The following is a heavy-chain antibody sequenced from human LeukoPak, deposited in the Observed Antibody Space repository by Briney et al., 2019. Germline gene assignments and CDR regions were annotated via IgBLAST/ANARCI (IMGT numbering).Heavy chain of an antibody. CDR1: GFTFDDYA. CDR2: ISGDGGST. D-gene: IGHD5-24*01. J-gene: IGHJ3*02. CDR3: AKDRGRRWLQFFDAFDI. Sequence: PGGSLRLSCAASGFTFDDYAMHWVRQAPGKGLEWVSLISGDGGSTYYADSVKGRFTISRDNSKNSLYLQMNSLRTEDTALYYCAKDRGRRWLQFFDAFDIWGQGTIV. V-gene: IGHV3-43*02.